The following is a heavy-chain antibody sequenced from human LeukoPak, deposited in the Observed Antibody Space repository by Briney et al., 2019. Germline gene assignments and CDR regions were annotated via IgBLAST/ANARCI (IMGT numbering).Heavy chain of an antibody. CDR2: IIPIFGTA. CDR1: GGTFSSYA. Sequence: ASVKVSCKASGGTFSSYAISWVRQAPGQGLEWMGGIIPIFGTANYAQKFQGRVTITTDESTSTAYMELSSLRSEATAGYYFARFGPSGCLYFYYWGQGTLGNGSS. D-gene: IGHD2-15*01. CDR3: ARFGPSGCLYFYY. J-gene: IGHJ4*01. V-gene: IGHV1-69*05.